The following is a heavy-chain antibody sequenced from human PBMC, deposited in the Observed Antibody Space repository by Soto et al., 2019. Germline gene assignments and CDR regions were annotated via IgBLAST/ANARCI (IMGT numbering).Heavy chain of an antibody. V-gene: IGHV3-74*01. J-gene: IGHJ6*02. CDR1: GFTFSSYW. CDR2: IKSDGSIT. D-gene: IGHD5-12*01. Sequence: GGSLRLSCAASGFTFSSYWMHWVRQAPGKGLVWVSRIKSDGSITNYADSVKGRFTISRDNAKNTLYLQMNSLRAEDTAVYYCARADSGYAHGYYYGMDVWGQGTTVTVSS. CDR3: ARADSGYAHGYYYGMDV.